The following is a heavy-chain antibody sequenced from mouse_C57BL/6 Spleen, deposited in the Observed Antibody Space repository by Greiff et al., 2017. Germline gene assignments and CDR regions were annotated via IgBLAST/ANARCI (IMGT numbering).Heavy chain of an antibody. J-gene: IGHJ3*01. D-gene: IGHD3-2*02. V-gene: IGHV1-47*01. Sequence: VQLKQSGAELVKPGASVKMSCKASGYTFTTYPIEWMKQNHGKSLEWIGNFHPYNDDTKYNEKFKGKATLTVEKSSSTVYLELSRLTSDDSAVYYCARRDSSGYGGFAYWGQGTLVTVSA. CDR3: ARRDSSGYGGFAY. CDR1: GYTFTTYP. CDR2: FHPYNDDT.